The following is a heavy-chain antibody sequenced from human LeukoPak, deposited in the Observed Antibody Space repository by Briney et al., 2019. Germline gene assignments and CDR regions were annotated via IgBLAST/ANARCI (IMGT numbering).Heavy chain of an antibody. V-gene: IGHV1-8*01. CDR2: MSPDSGYT. CDR1: GYTFASYD. CDR3: EIYTGYDSF. J-gene: IGHJ4*02. D-gene: IGHD5-12*01. Sequence: ASVKVSCKASGYTFASYDINWVRQATGQGLEWMGWMSPDSGYTGYAQTFQGRVTLTRNTSVSTAFMELSSLRSEDTAVYYCEIYTGYDSFWGQGTLVTVSS.